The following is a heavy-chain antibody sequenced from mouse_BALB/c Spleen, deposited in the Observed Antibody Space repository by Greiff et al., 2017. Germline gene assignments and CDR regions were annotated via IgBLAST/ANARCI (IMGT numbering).Heavy chain of an antibody. CDR2: IYPSDSYT. Sequence: VQLQQPGAELVRPGASVKLSCKASGYTFTSYWINWVKQRPGQGLEWIGNIYPSDSYTNYNQKFKDKATLTVDKSSSTAYMQLSSPTSEDSAVYYCTRSRDYDDAMDYWGQGTSVTVSS. CDR3: TRSRDYDDAMDY. V-gene: IGHV1-69*02. J-gene: IGHJ4*01. CDR1: GYTFTSYW. D-gene: IGHD2-4*01.